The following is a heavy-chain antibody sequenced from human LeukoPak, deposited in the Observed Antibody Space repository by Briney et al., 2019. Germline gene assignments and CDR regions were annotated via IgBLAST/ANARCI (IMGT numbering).Heavy chain of an antibody. D-gene: IGHD4-23*01. CDR2: INAGNGNT. CDR1: GYTFTSYA. V-gene: IGHV1-3*01. CDR3: ARVGGGYWFDP. Sequence: GASVKVSCKASGYTFTSYAMHWVRQAPGQRLEWMGWINAGNGNTKYSQKFQGRVTITADESTSTAYMELSSLRSEDTAVYYCARVGGGYWFDPWGQGTLVTVSS. J-gene: IGHJ5*02.